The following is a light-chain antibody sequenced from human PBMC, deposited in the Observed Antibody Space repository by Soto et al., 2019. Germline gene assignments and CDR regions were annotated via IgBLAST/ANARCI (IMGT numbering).Light chain of an antibody. J-gene: IGLJ3*02. CDR3: GAWDDSLNGWV. V-gene: IGLV1-44*01. CDR1: SSNIGSNS. CDR2: SDI. Sequence: QSVLTQPPSASGTPGQRVTISCSGSSSNIGSNSVNWYQQLPGTAPKLLISSDIQRPSGVPDRFSGSKSGTSGSLAISGLQSEDEADYYCGAWDDSLNGWVFGGGTKVTVL.